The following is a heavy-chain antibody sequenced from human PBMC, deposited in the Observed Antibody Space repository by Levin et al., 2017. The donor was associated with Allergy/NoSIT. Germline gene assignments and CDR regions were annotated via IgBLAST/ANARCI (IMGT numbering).Heavy chain of an antibody. CDR3: AKDQNWQWLPS. Sequence: GESLKISCAASGFTFSSYGMHWVRQAPGKGLEWVAVISYDGSNKYYADSVKGRFTISRDNSKNTLYLQMNSLRAEDTAVYYCAKDQNWQWLPSWGQGTLVTVSS. CDR2: ISYDGSNK. CDR1: GFTFSSYG. V-gene: IGHV3-30*18. D-gene: IGHD5-12*01. J-gene: IGHJ5*02.